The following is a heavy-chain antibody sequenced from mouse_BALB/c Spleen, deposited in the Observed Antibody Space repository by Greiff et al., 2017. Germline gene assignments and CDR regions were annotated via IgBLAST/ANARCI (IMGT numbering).Heavy chain of an antibody. CDR2: LWGGGST. D-gene: IGHD6-1*01. Sequence: QVQLQQSGPGLVAPSPSLSITCTVSGFALSRYSVHWVRQTPGKGLEWLGMLWGGGSTDYNSALKSRLSISKENSKSQVFFKMNSLQTDDTAMYYCARSPSCGSYAMDYWGQGTSVTVSA. CDR1: GFALSRYS. V-gene: IGHV2-6-4*01. J-gene: IGHJ4*01. CDR3: ARSPSCGSYAMDY.